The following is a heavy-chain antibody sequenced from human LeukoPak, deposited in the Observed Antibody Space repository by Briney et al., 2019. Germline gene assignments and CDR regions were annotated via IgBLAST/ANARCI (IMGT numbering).Heavy chain of an antibody. D-gene: IGHD2-2*01. CDR2: IRGKDYGGTT. CDR1: GFTFGDHA. CDR3: SRDCSSDGCLQYFEH. Sequence: PGGSLRLSCSGSGFTFGDHAASWVRQAPGKGLECIGIIRGKDYGGTTEYAASVKGRFTISRENSKSIAYLEMSSLKTEDTAMYYCSRDCSSDGCLQYFEHWGQGTLVAVSS. J-gene: IGHJ1*01. V-gene: IGHV3-49*04.